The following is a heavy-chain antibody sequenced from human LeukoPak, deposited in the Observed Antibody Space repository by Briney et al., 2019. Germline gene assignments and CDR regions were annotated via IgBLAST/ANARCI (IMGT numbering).Heavy chain of an antibody. D-gene: IGHD1-7*01. CDR3: ASRWMYNWNYNDAFDI. V-gene: IGHV1-8*01. J-gene: IGHJ3*02. CDR2: MNPNRGNT. Sequence: ASVKVSCKPSGYTFTSYDINWVRQATGEGLEWMGWMNPNRGNTGYEQKFQGRVTMTRNTSISTAYMELSSLRSEDTAVYYCASRWMYNWNYNDAFDIWGQGTMVTVSS. CDR1: GYTFTSYD.